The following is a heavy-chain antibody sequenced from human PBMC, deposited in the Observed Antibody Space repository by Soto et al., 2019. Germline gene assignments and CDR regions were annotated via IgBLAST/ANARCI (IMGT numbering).Heavy chain of an antibody. J-gene: IGHJ6*03. CDR3: ARAVATTQKKYYYYMDV. CDR2: IYYSGST. D-gene: IGHD5-12*01. Sequence: SETLSLTCPVSGGSISSYDWSWIRQPPGKGLEWIGYIYYSGSTNYNPSLKSRVTISVDTSKNQFSLKLSSVTAADTAVYYCARAVATTQKKYYYYMDVWGKGTTVTVSS. CDR1: GGSISSYD. V-gene: IGHV4-59*01.